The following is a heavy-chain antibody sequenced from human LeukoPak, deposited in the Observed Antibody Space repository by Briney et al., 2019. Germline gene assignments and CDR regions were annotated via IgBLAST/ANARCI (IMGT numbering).Heavy chain of an antibody. Sequence: GRSLRLSCAASGFTFSSYAMHWVRQAPGKGLEWVAFIRYDGSNKYYADSVKGRFTISRDNSKNTLYLQMNSLRAEDTAVYYCAKSFYGDYEYYYYYYYMDVWGKGTTVTISS. CDR2: IRYDGSNK. J-gene: IGHJ6*03. CDR1: GFTFSSYA. D-gene: IGHD4-17*01. CDR3: AKSFYGDYEYYYYYYYMDV. V-gene: IGHV3-30*02.